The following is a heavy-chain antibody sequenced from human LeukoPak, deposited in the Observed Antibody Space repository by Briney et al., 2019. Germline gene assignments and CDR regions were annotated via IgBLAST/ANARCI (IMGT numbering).Heavy chain of an antibody. CDR1: GATFSSYA. D-gene: IGHD3-10*01. Sequence: SVKLSCKAAGATFSSYAIGWVRQVPGPGLEWMGRIVPILGIANYAQKFQGRVTITVAKYTSTAYMELRSLRSVGTALYYYASDSITMVRGITPDYWGQGTLVTVSS. CDR3: ASDSITMVRGITPDY. V-gene: IGHV1-69*04. J-gene: IGHJ4*02. CDR2: IVPILGIA.